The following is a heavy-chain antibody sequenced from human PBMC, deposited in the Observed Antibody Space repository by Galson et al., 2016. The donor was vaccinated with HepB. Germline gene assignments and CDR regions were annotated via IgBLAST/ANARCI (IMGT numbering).Heavy chain of an antibody. CDR1: GFTFSTYY. CDR2: IKQDGSEK. J-gene: IGHJ4*02. V-gene: IGHV3-7*04. CDR3: ARDGGNWNDFDC. D-gene: IGHD1-1*01. Sequence: SLRLSCAASGFTFSTYYMTWVRQPPGKGLEWVAGIKQDGSEKYYVDSVKGRFTISRDNAKNSVYLQLNSLRADDTAVYYCARDGGNWNDFDCWGQGTLVTVSS.